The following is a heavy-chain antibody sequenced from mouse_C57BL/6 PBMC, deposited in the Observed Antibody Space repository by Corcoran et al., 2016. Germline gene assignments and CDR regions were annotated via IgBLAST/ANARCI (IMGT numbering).Heavy chain of an antibody. J-gene: IGHJ4*01. CDR2: INPNNGGT. CDR3: ARWPLMITKDYAMDY. D-gene: IGHD2-4*01. Sequence: EVQLQQSGPELVKPGASVKIPCKASGYTFTDYNMDWVKQSHGKSLEWIGDINPNNGGTIYNQKFKGKATLTVDKSSSTAYMELRSLTSEDTAVYYCARWPLMITKDYAMDYWGQGTSVTVSS. CDR1: GYTFTDYN. V-gene: IGHV1-18*01.